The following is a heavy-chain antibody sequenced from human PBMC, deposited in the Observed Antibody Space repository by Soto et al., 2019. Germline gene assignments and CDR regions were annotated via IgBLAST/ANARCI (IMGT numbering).Heavy chain of an antibody. CDR3: AIPRYNWNDGSDY. D-gene: IGHD1-1*01. J-gene: IGHJ4*02. CDR1: GFTFSSYS. V-gene: IGHV3-48*01. CDR2: ISSSSSTI. Sequence: ESGGGLVQPGGSLRLSCAASGFTFSSYSMNWVRQAPGKGLEWVSYISSSSSTIYYADSVKGRFTISRDNAKNSLYLQMNSLRAEDTAVYYCAIPRYNWNDGSDYWGQGTLVTVSS.